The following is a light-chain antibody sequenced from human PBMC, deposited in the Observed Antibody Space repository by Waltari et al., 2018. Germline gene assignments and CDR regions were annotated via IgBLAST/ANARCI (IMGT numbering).Light chain of an antibody. CDR2: EVS. Sequence: QSALTQPASVSGSPGQSITISCTGTSSDVGAYNFVPWYQRHPGKAPELIIYEVSNRPSGVSNRFSGSKSGNTASLTISGLQAEDEADYYCSSYLGTRADWVFGGGTKLTVL. CDR1: SSDVGAYNF. V-gene: IGLV2-14*01. CDR3: SSYLGTRADWV. J-gene: IGLJ3*02.